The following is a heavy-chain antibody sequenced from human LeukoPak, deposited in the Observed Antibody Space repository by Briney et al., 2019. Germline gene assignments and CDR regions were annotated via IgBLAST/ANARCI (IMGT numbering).Heavy chain of an antibody. CDR2: NTGSVE. CDR3: ARGSDLASFNELEY. CDR1: GFTFSDLA. J-gene: IGHJ4*02. Sequence: GGSLRLSSTASGFTFSDLAMSWVRQAPGKGLEWVSGNTGSVEYYANSVKGRFTVSRDDSKSTLYLQMNSLGVEDTATYYCARGSDLASFNELEYWGQGTLVTVSS. D-gene: IGHD2-21*01. V-gene: IGHV3-23*01.